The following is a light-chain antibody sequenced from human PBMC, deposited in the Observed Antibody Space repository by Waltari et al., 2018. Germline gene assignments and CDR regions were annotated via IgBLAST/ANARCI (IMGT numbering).Light chain of an antibody. V-gene: IGLV2-8*01. J-gene: IGLJ2*01. CDR2: EVT. Sequence: QSALTQPPSASGSPGQSVTISCTGTTSDVGVYNFVSWYQQHPGKAPKLIMYEVTKRHSRVPVLFSGSKSGNTASLTVSGLQAEDEADYYCASYADSDKLLFGGGTKLPVL. CDR3: ASYADSDKLL. CDR1: TSDVGVYNF.